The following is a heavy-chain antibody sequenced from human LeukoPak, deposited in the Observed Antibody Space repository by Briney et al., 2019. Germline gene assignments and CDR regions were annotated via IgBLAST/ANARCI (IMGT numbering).Heavy chain of an antibody. CDR3: ARERYSGWFRELTNYYYYYMDV. Sequence: PSETLSLTCTVSGGSISSYYWSWIRQPPGKGLEWIGYIYYSGSTNYNPSLKSRVTISVDTSKNQFSLKLSSVTAADTAVYYCARERYSGWFRELTNYYYYYMDVWGKGTTVTVSS. D-gene: IGHD3-10*01. CDR1: GGSISSYY. J-gene: IGHJ6*03. CDR2: IYYSGST. V-gene: IGHV4-59*01.